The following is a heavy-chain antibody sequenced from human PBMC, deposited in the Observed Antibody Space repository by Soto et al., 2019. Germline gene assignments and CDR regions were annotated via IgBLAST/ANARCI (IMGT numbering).Heavy chain of an antibody. J-gene: IGHJ6*02. CDR3: ARDGDGRMTTNPYYYNGMDV. V-gene: IGHV4-59*01. D-gene: IGHD4-4*01. Sequence: SETLSLTCTFSCGSLVSYYWSWIRQPPGKGLEWIGYVFYTGRANYNAPLKSRVSISLDTSNYQFSLKLGSVTAADTAVYYCARDGDGRMTTNPYYYNGMDVWGPGTTVTVSS. CDR1: CGSLVSYY. CDR2: VFYTGRA.